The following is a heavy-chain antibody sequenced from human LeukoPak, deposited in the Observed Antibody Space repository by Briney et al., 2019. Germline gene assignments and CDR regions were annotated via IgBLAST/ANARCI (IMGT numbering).Heavy chain of an antibody. CDR2: IHYSGST. CDR3: ARTTEGGYTYDYFYYYYMDV. CDR1: GGSISSYY. D-gene: IGHD5-18*01. J-gene: IGHJ6*03. Sequence: SETLSLTCTVSGGSISSYYWSWIRQPPGKGLEWIGYIHYSGSTNYNPSLKSRVTISVDMSKNQFSLKLSSVTAADTAVYYCARTTEGGYTYDYFYYYYMDVWGKGTTVTISS. V-gene: IGHV4-59*01.